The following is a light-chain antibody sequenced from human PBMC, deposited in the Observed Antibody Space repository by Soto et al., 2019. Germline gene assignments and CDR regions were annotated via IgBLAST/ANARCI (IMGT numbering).Light chain of an antibody. J-gene: IGKJ5*01. CDR1: QSVSID. CDR2: GAS. V-gene: IGKV3-11*01. Sequence: EIVLTQSPATLSLSPGERATLSCRASQSVSIDLAWYQQTPGQAPRLLIYGASTRATGLPARFSGSGSGTDFTLTISRLEPEDFAVYYCQQRSNWPPFTFGQGTRLEIK. CDR3: QQRSNWPPFT.